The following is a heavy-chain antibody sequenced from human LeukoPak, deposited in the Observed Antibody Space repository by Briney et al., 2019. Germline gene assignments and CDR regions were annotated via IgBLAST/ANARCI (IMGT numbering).Heavy chain of an antibody. CDR3: ARARIGKPAGY. V-gene: IGHV1-69*04. CDR1: GGTFSSYA. Sequence: SVKVSCKASGGTFSSYAISWVRQAPGQGLEWMGRIIPILGIANYAQKFQGRVTMTTDTSTSTAYMELRSLRSDDTAVYYCARARIGKPAGYWGQGTLVTVSS. CDR2: IIPILGIA. J-gene: IGHJ4*02. D-gene: IGHD4-23*01.